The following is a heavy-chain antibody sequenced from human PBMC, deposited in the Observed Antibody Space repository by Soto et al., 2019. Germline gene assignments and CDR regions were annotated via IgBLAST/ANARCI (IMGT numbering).Heavy chain of an antibody. D-gene: IGHD2-2*01. J-gene: IGHJ3*02. V-gene: IGHV3-9*01. CDR2: ISWNSGRR. CDR1: GSTCDDYA. Sequence: GGSLRLSCAASGSTCDDYAMHRVLQPSGKGLEWVSGISWNSGRRGYADSVKGRFTISRDNATNSLYMQMKSLRAGDTALYYCEKELISGAMCAFDIWGQGTMVTVSS. CDR3: EKELISGAMCAFDI.